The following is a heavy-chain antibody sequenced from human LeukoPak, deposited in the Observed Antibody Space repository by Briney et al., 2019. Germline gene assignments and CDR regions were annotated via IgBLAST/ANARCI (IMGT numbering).Heavy chain of an antibody. J-gene: IGHJ3*02. Sequence: SVKVSCKASGGTFSSYAISWVRQAPGQGLEWMGRMIPILGIANYAQKFQGRVTITADKSTSTAYMELSSLRSEDTAVYYCARDWADCSSTSCSSQLMIVVVLDIWGQGTMVTVSS. CDR1: GGTFSSYA. CDR3: ARDWADCSSTSCSSQLMIVVVLDI. D-gene: IGHD2-2*01. V-gene: IGHV1-69*04. CDR2: MIPILGIA.